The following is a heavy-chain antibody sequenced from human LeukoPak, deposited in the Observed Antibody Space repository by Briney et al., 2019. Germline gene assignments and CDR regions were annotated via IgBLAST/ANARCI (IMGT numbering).Heavy chain of an antibody. CDR2: ISYDGSNK. V-gene: IGHV3-30-3*01. J-gene: IGHJ4*02. CDR1: GFTFSSYA. CDR3: AREGVDIAAAARDYFDY. D-gene: IGHD6-13*01. Sequence: GGSLRLSCAASGFTFSSYAMHWVRLAPGKGLEWVAVISYDGSNKYYADSVKGRFTISRDNSKNTLYLQMNSLRAEDTAVYYCAREGVDIAAAARDYFDYWGQGTLVTVSS.